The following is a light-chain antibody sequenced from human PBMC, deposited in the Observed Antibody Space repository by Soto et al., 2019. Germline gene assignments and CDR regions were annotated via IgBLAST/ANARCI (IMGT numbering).Light chain of an antibody. Sequence: DIQMTQSPSSLSASVGDRVTITCRASQGISSYLAWYQQKPGKAPKLLIYAASTLQSGVPSRFSGSGSGTEFTLTISSLQPEDFATYYCQQINSYPPFTFGPGTKVDIK. CDR3: QQINSYPPFT. J-gene: IGKJ3*01. CDR1: QGISSY. CDR2: AAS. V-gene: IGKV1-9*01.